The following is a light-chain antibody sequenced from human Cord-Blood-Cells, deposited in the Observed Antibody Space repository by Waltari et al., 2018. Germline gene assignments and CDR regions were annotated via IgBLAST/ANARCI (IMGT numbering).Light chain of an antibody. CDR1: SGSIASNY. CDR3: QSYDSSINWV. V-gene: IGLV6-57*02. CDR2: EDN. J-gene: IGLJ3*02. Sequence: NFMLTQPHSVSESPGKTVTISCTGSSGSIASNYVQWYQQGPGSAPTPVIYEDNQRPSGVPDRFSGSIDSSSNSASLTISGLKTEDEADYYCQSYDSSINWVFGGGTKLTVL.